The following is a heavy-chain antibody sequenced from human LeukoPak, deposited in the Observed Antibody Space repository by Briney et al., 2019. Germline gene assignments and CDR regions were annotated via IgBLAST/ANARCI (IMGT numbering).Heavy chain of an antibody. CDR1: GGSISSYY. CDR3: AGGLNYDYVWGSYRPYFDY. V-gene: IGHV4-59*01. CDR2: IYYSGST. Sequence: SETLSLTCTVSGGSISSYYWSWIRQPPGKGLEWIGYIYYSGSTNYNPSLKSRVTISVDTSKNQFSLKLSSVTAADTAVYYCAGGLNYDYVWGSYRPYFDYWGQGTLVTVSS. J-gene: IGHJ4*02. D-gene: IGHD3-16*02.